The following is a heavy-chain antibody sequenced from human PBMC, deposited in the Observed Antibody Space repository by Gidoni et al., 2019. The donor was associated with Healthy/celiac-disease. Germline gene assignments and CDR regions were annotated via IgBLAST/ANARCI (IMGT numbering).Heavy chain of an antibody. D-gene: IGHD6-6*01. J-gene: IGHJ4*02. V-gene: IGHV3-30-3*01. Sequence: QVQLVESGGGVVQPGRSLRLSCAASGFTFSSYAMHWVRQAPGKGLEWVAAISYDGSNKYYADSVKGRFTISRDNSKNTLYLQMNSLRAEDTAVYYCARTTSIATPIFDYWGQGTLVTVSS. CDR2: ISYDGSNK. CDR1: GFTFSSYA. CDR3: ARTTSIATPIFDY.